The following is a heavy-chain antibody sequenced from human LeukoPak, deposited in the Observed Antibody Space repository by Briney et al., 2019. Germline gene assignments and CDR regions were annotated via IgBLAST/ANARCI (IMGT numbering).Heavy chain of an antibody. CDR1: GYTFTGYY. CDR2: INPNSGGT. V-gene: IGHV1-2*04. J-gene: IGHJ4*02. CDR3: ARGYCSGGSCYFEGFDY. Sequence: GASVKVSCKASGYTFTGYYIHWVRQAPGQGLEWMGWINPNSGGTNYAQKVQGWVTMTRDTSISTAYMELSRLRSDATAVYYCARGYCSGGSCYFEGFDYWGQGTLVTVSS. D-gene: IGHD2-15*01.